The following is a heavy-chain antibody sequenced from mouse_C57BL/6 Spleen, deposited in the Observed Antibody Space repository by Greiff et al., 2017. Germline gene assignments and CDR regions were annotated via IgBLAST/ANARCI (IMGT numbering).Heavy chain of an antibody. Sequence: QVQLQQSGAELVKPGASVKMSCKASGYTFTTYPIEWMKQNHGKSLEWIGNFHPYNDDTKYNEKFKGKATLTVEKSSSTVYLELSRLTSDDSAVYYCARCLNYYGSSYVGRYYFDYWGQGTTLTVSS. V-gene: IGHV1-47*01. CDR2: FHPYNDDT. CDR3: ARCLNYYGSSYVGRYYFDY. D-gene: IGHD1-1*01. J-gene: IGHJ2*01. CDR1: GYTFTTYP.